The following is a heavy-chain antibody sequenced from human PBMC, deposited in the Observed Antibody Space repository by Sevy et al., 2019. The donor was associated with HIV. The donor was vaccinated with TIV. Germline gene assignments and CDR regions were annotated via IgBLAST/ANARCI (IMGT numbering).Heavy chain of an antibody. CDR2: IKQDGSEK. J-gene: IGHJ4*02. V-gene: IGHV3-7*04. CDR3: ARAGTIFGVVIDYFDY. D-gene: IGHD3-3*01. Sequence: GGSLRLSCAASGFTFSSYGMSWVRQAPGKGLEWMANIKQDGSEKYYGNSVKGRFTISRDNAKNALYRQMNSLRAEDTAVYYCARAGTIFGVVIDYFDYWGQGTLVTVSS. CDR1: GFTFSSYG.